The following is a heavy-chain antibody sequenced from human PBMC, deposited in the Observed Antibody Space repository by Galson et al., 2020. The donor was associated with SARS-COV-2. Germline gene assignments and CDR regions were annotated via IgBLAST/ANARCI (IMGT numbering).Heavy chain of an antibody. CDR1: GFPFSTYP. CDR2: ISYDGSNQ. D-gene: IGHD2-21*01. CDR3: ARVGAYCGGECGDY. J-gene: IGHJ4*02. Sequence: GGSLRLSCAASGFPFSTYPMHWVRQAPGKGLEWVAAISYDGSNQFYADSVKGRFTISRDNSRNTLYLQMNSLRAEDTALFYCARVGAYCGGECGDYWGQGTPVTVSS. V-gene: IGHV3-30-3*01.